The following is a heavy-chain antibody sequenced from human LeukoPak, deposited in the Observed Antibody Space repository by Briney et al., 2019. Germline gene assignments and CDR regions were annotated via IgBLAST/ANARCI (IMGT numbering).Heavy chain of an antibody. CDR1: GFTFDDYG. D-gene: IGHD6-19*01. V-gene: IGHV3-20*04. CDR2: INWNGGST. Sequence: GGSLRLSCAASGFTFDDYGMSWVRQAPGKGLEWVSGINWNGGSTGYADSVKGRFTISRDNAKNTLYLQMNSLRAEDTAVYYCARLGGIAVTGAIDYWGQGTLVTVSS. J-gene: IGHJ4*02. CDR3: ARLGGIAVTGAIDY.